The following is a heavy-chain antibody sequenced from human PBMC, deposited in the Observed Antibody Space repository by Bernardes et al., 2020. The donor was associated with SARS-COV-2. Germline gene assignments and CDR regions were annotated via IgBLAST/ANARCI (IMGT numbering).Heavy chain of an antibody. CDR3: AREGGGYSYGPTYYYYGMDV. D-gene: IGHD5-18*01. CDR1: GFTFSSYW. J-gene: IGHJ6*02. Sequence: GGSLRLSCAASGFTFSSYWMHWVRQAPGKGLVWVSRINSDGSSTSYADSVKGRFTISRDNAKNTLYLQMNSLRAEDTAVYYCAREGGGYSYGPTYYYYGMDVWGQGTTVTVSS. CDR2: INSDGSST. V-gene: IGHV3-74*01.